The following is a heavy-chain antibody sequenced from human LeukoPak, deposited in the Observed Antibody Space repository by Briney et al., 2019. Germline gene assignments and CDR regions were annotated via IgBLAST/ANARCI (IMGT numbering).Heavy chain of an antibody. CDR2: IRYDGSNK. V-gene: IGHV3-30*02. J-gene: IGHJ5*02. CDR3: AKDGFGELLPFDP. Sequence: GGSLRPSCAASGFTFSSYGMHWVRQAPGKGLEWVAFIRYDGSNKYYADSVKGRFTISRDNSKNTLYLQMNSLRAEDTAVYYCAKDGFGELLPFDPWGQGTLVTVSS. D-gene: IGHD3-10*01. CDR1: GFTFSSYG.